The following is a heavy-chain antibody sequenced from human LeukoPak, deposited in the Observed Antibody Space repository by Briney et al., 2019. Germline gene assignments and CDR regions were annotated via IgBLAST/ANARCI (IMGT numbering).Heavy chain of an antibody. CDR2: ISWDGGST. CDR3: AKEYYLGGNHEAWFDY. V-gene: IGHV3-43*01. Sequence: PGGSLRLSSAASGFTFDDYTMHWVRQAPGKGLEWVSLISWDGGSTYYADSVKGRFTISRDNSKNSLYLQMNSLRTEDTALYYCAKEYYLGGNHEAWFDYWGQGTLVTVSS. D-gene: IGHD4-23*01. CDR1: GFTFDDYT. J-gene: IGHJ4*02.